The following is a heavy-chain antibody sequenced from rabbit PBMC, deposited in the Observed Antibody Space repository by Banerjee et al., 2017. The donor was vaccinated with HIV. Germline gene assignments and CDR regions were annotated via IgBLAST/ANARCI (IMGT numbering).Heavy chain of an antibody. V-gene: IGHV1S45*01. CDR2: IVGGSSGST. CDR1: GFSFSSGYD. J-gene: IGHJ3*01. CDR3: ASRASSSVGFGARLDL. Sequence: QEQLVESGGALVTPGGTLTLTCTASGFSFSSGYDMSWVRQAPGKGLEWITLIVGGSSGSTHYASWAKGRFTISKTSSTTVTLQMTSLTAADTATYFCASRASSSVGFGARLDLWGQGTLVTVS. D-gene: IGHD1-1*01.